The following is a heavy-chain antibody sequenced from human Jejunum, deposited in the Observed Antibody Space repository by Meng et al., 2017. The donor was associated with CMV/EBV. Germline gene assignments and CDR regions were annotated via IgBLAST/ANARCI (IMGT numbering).Heavy chain of an antibody. J-gene: IGHJ4*02. CDR1: GFTAMDNY. Sequence: GFTAMDNYISWVRQAPGKGLEWVSVIYIGDSTHYADSVKGRFTISRDDSKNTFYLQMTSLRPEDTAVYYCARTVYINYWEYFFDSWGQGTLVTVSS. V-gene: IGHV3-66*02. CDR2: IYIGDST. CDR3: ARTVYINYWEYFFDS. D-gene: IGHD4-11*01.